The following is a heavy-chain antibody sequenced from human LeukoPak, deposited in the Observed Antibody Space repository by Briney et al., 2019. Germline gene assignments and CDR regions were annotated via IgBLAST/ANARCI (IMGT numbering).Heavy chain of an antibody. V-gene: IGHV3-21*01. J-gene: IGHJ5*02. Sequence: GGSLRLSCAASGFTFSSYTMNWVRQAPGKGLDWVSSISNSRSYIYYAASVKGRFTISRDNAKNSLFLQMNSLRAEDTAVYYCARDRSGATVTTRWFDPWGQGTLVTVSS. CDR3: ARDRSGATVTTRWFDP. CDR1: GFTFSSYT. D-gene: IGHD4-17*01. CDR2: ISNSRSYI.